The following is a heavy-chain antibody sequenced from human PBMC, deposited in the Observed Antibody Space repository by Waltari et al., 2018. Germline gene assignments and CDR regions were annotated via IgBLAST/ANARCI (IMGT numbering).Heavy chain of an antibody. J-gene: IGHJ6*03. CDR1: GFTFSSYG. Sequence: QVQLVESGGGVVQPGGSLRLSCAASGFTFSSYGMHWVRQDPGKGLEWVAFIRYDGSNKYYADSVKGRFTISRDNSKNTLYLQMNSLRAEDTAVYYCAKLGTVTTLDYYYYYYMDVWGKGTTVTVSS. CDR3: AKLGTVTTLDYYYYYYMDV. CDR2: IRYDGSNK. V-gene: IGHV3-30*02. D-gene: IGHD4-17*01.